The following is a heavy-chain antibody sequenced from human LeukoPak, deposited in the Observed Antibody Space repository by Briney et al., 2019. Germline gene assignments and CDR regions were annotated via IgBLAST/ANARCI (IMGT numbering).Heavy chain of an antibody. CDR1: GGSISSYY. CDR3: ARDSALRIYGDYVARFDP. J-gene: IGHJ5*02. D-gene: IGHD4-17*01. CDR2: IYYSGGT. Sequence: SETLSLTCTVSGGSISSYYWSWIRQPPGKRLEWIGYIYYSGGTNYNPSLKSRVTISVDTTKNQFSLKLSSVTAADAAVYYCARDSALRIYGDYVARFDPWGQGTLVTVSS. V-gene: IGHV4-59*01.